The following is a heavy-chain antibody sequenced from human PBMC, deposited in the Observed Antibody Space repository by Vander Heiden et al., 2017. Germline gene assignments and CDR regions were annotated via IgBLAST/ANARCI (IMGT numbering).Heavy chain of an antibody. CDR1: GFTFSCSA. Sequence: EVQLVESGGGLVQPGGSLTLSCAASGFTFSCSAIHWVRQASGKGLEWVGRIRSKANNYATTYAASVKGRFTISRDDSKNTAYLQMNSLKIEDTAVYYCTRLAPLTTVTTSVVDYWGQGTLVTVSS. V-gene: IGHV3-73*02. CDR3: TRLAPLTTVTTSVVDY. CDR2: IRSKANNYAT. D-gene: IGHD4-17*01. J-gene: IGHJ4*02.